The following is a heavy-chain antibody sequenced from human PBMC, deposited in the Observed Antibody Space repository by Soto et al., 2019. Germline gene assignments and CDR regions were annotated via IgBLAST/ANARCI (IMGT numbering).Heavy chain of an antibody. CDR1: GYTFTSYG. V-gene: IGHV1-18*04. D-gene: IGHD2-2*01. CDR2: ISAYNGNT. CDR3: AKYCSSTSCSGDNWFDP. J-gene: IGHJ5*02. Sequence: ASLKVSCKASGYTFTSYGISWVRQAPGQGLEWMGWISAYNGNTNYAQKLQGRVTMTTDTSTSTAYMELRSLRSDDTAVYYCAKYCSSTSCSGDNWFDPWGQGTLVTVSS.